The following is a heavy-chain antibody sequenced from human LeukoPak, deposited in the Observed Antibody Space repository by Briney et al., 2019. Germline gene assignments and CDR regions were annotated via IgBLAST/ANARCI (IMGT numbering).Heavy chain of an antibody. J-gene: IGHJ4*02. Sequence: GESLKISCKGSGYSFTTYWIAWVRQMPGKGLEWMGIIYPGDSDTRYSPSFQGQVIISADKSISTAYLQWSSLKASDTAMYYCAKRRSVVGAIRTFDYWGQGTLVTVSS. D-gene: IGHD1-26*01. V-gene: IGHV5-51*01. CDR2: IYPGDSDT. CDR1: GYSFTTYW. CDR3: AKRRSVVGAIRTFDY.